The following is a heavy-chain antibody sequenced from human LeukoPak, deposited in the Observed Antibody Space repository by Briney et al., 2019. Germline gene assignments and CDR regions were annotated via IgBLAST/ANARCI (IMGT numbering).Heavy chain of an antibody. CDR2: IGGSGGST. V-gene: IGHV3-23*01. CDR1: GFTFSSYA. D-gene: IGHD3-16*02. Sequence: PGGSLRLSCAASGFTFSSYAMSWVRQAPGKGLEWVSAIGGSGGSTYYADSVKGRFTISRDNPKKTLYLQMDSLRAEDTAVYYCARRYMATSAEDFDYWGQGTLVTVSS. J-gene: IGHJ4*02. CDR3: ARRYMATSAEDFDY.